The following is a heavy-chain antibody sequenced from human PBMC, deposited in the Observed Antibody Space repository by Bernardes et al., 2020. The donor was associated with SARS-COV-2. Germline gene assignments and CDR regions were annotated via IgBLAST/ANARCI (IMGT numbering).Heavy chain of an antibody. D-gene: IGHD3-9*01. J-gene: IGHJ6*02. V-gene: IGHV5-51*01. CDR1: GYRFTSQW. CDR3: ARHRYGILTDYKYNGMDV. Sequence: GESLKISCEGSGYRFTSQWIAWVRQMPGEGLEWMGIIYPGDSETRYSPSFQGQVTMSVDKSISTAYLQWSSLKASDSAIYYCARHRYGILTDYKYNGMDVWGQGTTVTVSS. CDR2: IYPGDSET.